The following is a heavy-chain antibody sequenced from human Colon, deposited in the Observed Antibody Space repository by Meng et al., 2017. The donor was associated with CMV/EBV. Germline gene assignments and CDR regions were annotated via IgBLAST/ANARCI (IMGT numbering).Heavy chain of an antibody. CDR2: ISAYNGNT. V-gene: IGHV1-18*01. CDR3: ARGNVDTAMVSDY. Sequence: KASGYTFASYGISWMRQDPGQGLEWMGWISAYNGNTNYAQKFQGRVTMTTDTSTSTAYMELRSLRSDDTAVYYCARGNVDTAMVSDYWGQGTLVTVSS. J-gene: IGHJ4*02. D-gene: IGHD5-18*01. CDR1: GYTFASYG.